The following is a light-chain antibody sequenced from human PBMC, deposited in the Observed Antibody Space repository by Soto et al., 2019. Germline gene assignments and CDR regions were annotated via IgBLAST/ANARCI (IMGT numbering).Light chain of an antibody. CDR3: QQHSSSRT. Sequence: EIVLTQCPCTLSLSSGERATLSCRASQSVSSSYLAWYQQKPGQAPRLLIYGASNRATGIPDRFSGSGSGTDFTVTISRLEPEDFAVYHCQQHSSSRTFGQGTKVDIK. V-gene: IGKV3-20*01. J-gene: IGKJ1*01. CDR1: QSVSSSY. CDR2: GAS.